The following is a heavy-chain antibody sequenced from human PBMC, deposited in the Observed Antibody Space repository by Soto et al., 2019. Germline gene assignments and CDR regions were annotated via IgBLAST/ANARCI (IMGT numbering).Heavy chain of an antibody. CDR2: IFYSGST. J-gene: IGHJ3*02. V-gene: IGHV4-59*01. CDR1: GGSISSYY. Sequence: QVQLQESGPGLVKPSETLSLTCTVSGGSISSYYWSWIRQPPGKGLEWIGYIFYSGSTNYNPSLKSRVTISVDTSKNQFSLKVSSVPAADTAVYYCARRYGSAFDIWGHGTMVTVSS. CDR3: ARRYGSAFDI. D-gene: IGHD4-17*01.